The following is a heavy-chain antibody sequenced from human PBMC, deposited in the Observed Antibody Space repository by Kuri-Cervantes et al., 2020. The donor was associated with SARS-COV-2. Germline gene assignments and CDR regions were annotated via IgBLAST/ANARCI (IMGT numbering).Heavy chain of an antibody. J-gene: IGHJ6*02. CDR3: ARKGTGYYGPGSYYYYYYGMDV. CDR1: GGSISSSSYY. Sequence: GSLRLSCTVSGGSISSSSYYWGWIRQPPGKGLEWIGSIYYSGSTYYNPSLKSRVTISVDTSKNQFSLKLSSVTAADTAVYYCARKGTGYYGPGSYYYYYYGMDVWGQGTTVTVSS. D-gene: IGHD3-10*01. V-gene: IGHV4-39*01. CDR2: IYYSGST.